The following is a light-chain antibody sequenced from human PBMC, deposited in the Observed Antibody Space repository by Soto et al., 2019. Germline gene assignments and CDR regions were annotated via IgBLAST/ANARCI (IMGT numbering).Light chain of an antibody. J-gene: IGKJ1*01. V-gene: IGKV1-5*03. CDR3: QHYNSYSEA. CDR2: KAS. Sequence: DIQMTQSASTLSGSLGDRVTITCGASQTISSWLAWYQQKPGKAPKLLIYKASTLKSGVPSRFSGSGYGTEFNLTISSLQTDDFATYYCQHYNSYSEAFGQGTKVDIK. CDR1: QTISSW.